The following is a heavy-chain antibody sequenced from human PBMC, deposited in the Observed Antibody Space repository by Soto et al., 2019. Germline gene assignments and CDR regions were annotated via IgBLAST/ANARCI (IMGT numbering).Heavy chain of an antibody. Sequence: GGSLRLSCAASGFTFRDYYMTWIRQAPGKGLDWVAYISSSGTGIYYADSVKGRLTISRDNTKSSLYLQMSSLRAEDTAVYYCARAYSDAFDIWGQGTMVTVSS. V-gene: IGHV3-11*01. CDR1: GFTFRDYY. CDR3: ARAYSDAFDI. D-gene: IGHD2-15*01. J-gene: IGHJ3*02. CDR2: ISSSGTGI.